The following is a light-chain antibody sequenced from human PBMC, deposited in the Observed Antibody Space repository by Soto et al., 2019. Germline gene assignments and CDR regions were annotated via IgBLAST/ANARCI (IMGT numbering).Light chain of an antibody. Sequence: QSVLTQPASVSGSPGQSITISSTGTSSDVGGYNYVSWYQHHPGKAPELMIYDVTNRPSGVSHRFSGSKSGNSASLTISGLQAEDEADYYCSSYTGSSPSYVFGAGTKVTVL. V-gene: IGLV2-14*03. CDR1: SSDVGGYNY. CDR3: SSYTGSSPSYV. CDR2: DVT. J-gene: IGLJ1*01.